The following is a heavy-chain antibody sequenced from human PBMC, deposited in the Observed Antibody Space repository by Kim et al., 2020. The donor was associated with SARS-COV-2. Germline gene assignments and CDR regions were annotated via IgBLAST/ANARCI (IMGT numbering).Heavy chain of an antibody. V-gene: IGHV3-23*01. Sequence: RFTISRDNSKNTLYLQMNSLRAEDTAVYYCAKDPDSRQLYSSSWYPFDYWGQGTLVTVSS. D-gene: IGHD6-13*01. CDR3: AKDPDSRQLYSSSWYPFDY. J-gene: IGHJ4*02.